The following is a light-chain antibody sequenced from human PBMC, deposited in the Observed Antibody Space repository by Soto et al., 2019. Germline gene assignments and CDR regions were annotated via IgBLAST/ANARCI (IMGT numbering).Light chain of an antibody. CDR2: KAS. CDR3: QHYNSYPWT. J-gene: IGKJ1*01. V-gene: IGKV1-5*03. CDR1: QYINDW. Sequence: DIQMTQSPSTLSASAGYRFTITCRASQYINDWLAWYQQKPGKAPKLLIYKASSLESGVTSRFSGSGSGTEFTLTISSLQPDDIATYYCQHYNSYPWTFGQGTKVDIK.